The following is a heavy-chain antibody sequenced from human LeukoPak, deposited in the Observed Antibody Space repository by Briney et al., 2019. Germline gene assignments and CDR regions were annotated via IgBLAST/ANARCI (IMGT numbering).Heavy chain of an antibody. J-gene: IGHJ4*02. Sequence: GGSLRLSCAASGFTFSNYAILWVRQAPGKGLEWVAVISYDGSSKNFADSVKGRFTISRDNSKNTLYLQMNSLRAEDTAVYYCARVGYYYDSSGSPGLDYWGQGTLVTVSS. V-gene: IGHV3-30-3*01. D-gene: IGHD3-22*01. CDR1: GFTFSNYA. CDR3: ARVGYYYDSSGSPGLDY. CDR2: ISYDGSSK.